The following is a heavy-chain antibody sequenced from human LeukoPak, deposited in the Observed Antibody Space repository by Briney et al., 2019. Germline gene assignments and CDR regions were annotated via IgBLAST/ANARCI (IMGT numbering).Heavy chain of an antibody. CDR1: GYTFTNYY. Sequence: ASVKVSCKASGYTFTNYYMHWVRQAPGQGLEWLGIINPSLQIPIYAQTFQGRVTMTRDTSTGTVYMEVNALRSDDTAVYYCARTLYIASAPGGFDYWGQGTLVTVSS. V-gene: IGHV1-46*01. CDR2: INPSLQIP. J-gene: IGHJ4*02. D-gene: IGHD3-16*01. CDR3: ARTLYIASAPGGFDY.